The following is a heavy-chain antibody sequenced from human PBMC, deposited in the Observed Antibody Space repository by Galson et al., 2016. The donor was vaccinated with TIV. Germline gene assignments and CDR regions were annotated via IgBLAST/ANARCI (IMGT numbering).Heavy chain of an antibody. Sequence: SVKVSCKVSGYRLSKLSMYWVRQAPGKGLEWMGGYDRENGERVHTQKFQGRVTMTEDSSTDTAYMDLRSLRSEDTAVYFCATSLAYSQIFDYWGHGTLVTVSS. CDR1: GYRLSKLS. J-gene: IGHJ4*01. V-gene: IGHV1-24*01. D-gene: IGHD4-11*01. CDR3: ATSLAYSQIFDY. CDR2: YDRENGER.